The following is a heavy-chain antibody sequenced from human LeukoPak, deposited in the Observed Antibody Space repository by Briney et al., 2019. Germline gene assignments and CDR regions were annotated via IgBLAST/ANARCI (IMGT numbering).Heavy chain of an antibody. CDR2: INTNTGNP. CDR1: RYTFTSYA. Sequence: ASVKVSCKASRYTFTSYAMNWVRQAPGQGLEWVGWINTNTGNPTYAQGFTGRFVFSLDTSVSTAYLQISSLKAEDTAVYYCARGPPTHEHYFDYWGQGTLVTVSS. J-gene: IGHJ4*02. CDR3: ARGPPTHEHYFDY. V-gene: IGHV7-4-1*02.